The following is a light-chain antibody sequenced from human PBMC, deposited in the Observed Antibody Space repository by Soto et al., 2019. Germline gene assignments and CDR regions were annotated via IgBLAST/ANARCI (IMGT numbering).Light chain of an antibody. CDR3: HQYGSSPPP. J-gene: IGKJ2*01. Sequence: EIVLTQSPGTLSLSPGERVTLSCSASQSLSSSYLAWDQHKPGPAPRLLIYGASSRATGIPDRFSGSGSGTDFTLTISRLEPEDFALYYCHQYGSSPPPFGQGTKLEIK. V-gene: IGKV3-20*01. CDR2: GAS. CDR1: QSLSSSY.